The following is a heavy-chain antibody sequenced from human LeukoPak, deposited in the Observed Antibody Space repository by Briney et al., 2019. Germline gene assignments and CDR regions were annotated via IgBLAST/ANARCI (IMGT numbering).Heavy chain of an antibody. V-gene: IGHV3-23*01. J-gene: IGHJ3*02. D-gene: IGHD2-15*01. CDR3: AGHQAASDGSWARAFDI. CDR1: GFVFSNNG. Sequence: GGSLRLPCAASGFVFSNNGMSWVRQAPGKGLEWVSAISGTGDGTYYADSVKGRFTISRDNSKNTLCLQMNSLRVDDTAVYYCAGHQAASDGSWARAFDIWGQGTMVTVSS. CDR2: ISGTGDGT.